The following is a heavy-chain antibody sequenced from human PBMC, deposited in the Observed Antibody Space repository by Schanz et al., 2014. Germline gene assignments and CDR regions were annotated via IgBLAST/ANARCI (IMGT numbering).Heavy chain of an antibody. CDR2: ISGGGGTT. J-gene: IGHJ4*02. V-gene: IGHV3-11*01. CDR3: ARIGGSVFDY. CDR1: GFSFSDYY. Sequence: PGGSLRLSCAASGFSFSDYYMSWIRQAPGKGLEWVSAISGGGGTTYYTDSVKGRFTISRDNSKNSLYLQMNSLRAEDTAVYYCARIGGSVFDYWAQGTLVTVSS. D-gene: IGHD3-10*01.